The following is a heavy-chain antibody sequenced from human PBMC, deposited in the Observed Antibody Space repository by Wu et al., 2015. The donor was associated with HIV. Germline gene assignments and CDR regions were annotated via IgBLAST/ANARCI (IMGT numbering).Heavy chain of an antibody. CDR3: ARDGMCSGGSCFSTLTAGY. V-gene: IGHV1-69*05. CDR1: GGTFSNYA. D-gene: IGHD2-15*01. CDR2: ITPIFTTA. J-gene: IGHJ4*02. Sequence: QVQLVQSGAEVKKPGSSVRVSCKPSGGTFSNYAISWVRQAPGQGLEWMGGITPIFTTAKYAQKFQGRVTITRDESTTTAYMELSSLRSEDTAVYYCARDGMCSGGSCFSTLTAGYWGQGTLVTVSS.